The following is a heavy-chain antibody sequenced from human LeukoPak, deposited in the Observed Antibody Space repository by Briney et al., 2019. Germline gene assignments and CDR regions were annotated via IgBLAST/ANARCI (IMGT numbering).Heavy chain of an antibody. D-gene: IGHD2-15*01. CDR3: ARVLRYCSGGNCYSGGLGYMDV. CDR1: RFPFSHYN. Sequence: PGGSLTLSCAASRFPFSHYNMRWIRQAPGKALEWLTSINRSGNNKYYADRVKGRFTISRDNAKNSLFLQMNSLRAEDTAVYYCARVLRYCSGGNCYSGGLGYMDVWGKGTTVTISS. J-gene: IGHJ6*03. CDR2: INRSGNNK. V-gene: IGHV3-11*01.